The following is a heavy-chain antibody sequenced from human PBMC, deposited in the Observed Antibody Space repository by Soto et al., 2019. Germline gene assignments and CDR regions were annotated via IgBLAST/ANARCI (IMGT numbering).Heavy chain of an antibody. CDR1: GFTVSTNY. J-gene: IGHJ2*01. D-gene: IGHD4-17*01. CDR3: ARHHDYRDKAWFFDL. CDR2: IYSGGRK. Sequence: EVQLVESGGGLVQPGGSLRLSCAASGFTVSTNYMSWVRQAPGKGLEWVSVIYSGGRKYYADSVKGRFTISRDNSKNNLYLQRNSLRGDDRAVYYCARHHDYRDKAWFFDLWGRGTLVTDSS. V-gene: IGHV3-66*04.